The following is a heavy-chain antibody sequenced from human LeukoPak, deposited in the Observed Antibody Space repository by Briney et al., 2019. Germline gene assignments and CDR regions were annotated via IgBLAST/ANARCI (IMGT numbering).Heavy chain of an antibody. Sequence: SETLSLTCTVSGGSISRYYWSWIRQPPGKGLEWIGYIYDNGSPAYNPSLKSRVTISLDTSKNQFSLNLTSVTAADTAVYYCAREVNWFDPWGQGTLVTVSS. V-gene: IGHV4-59*01. J-gene: IGHJ5*02. CDR2: IYDNGSP. CDR3: AREVNWFDP. CDR1: GGSISRYY.